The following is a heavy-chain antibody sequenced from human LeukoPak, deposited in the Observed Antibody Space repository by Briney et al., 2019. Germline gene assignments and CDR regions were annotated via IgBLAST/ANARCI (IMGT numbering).Heavy chain of an antibody. CDR2: IYYSGST. Sequence: PSETLSLTCTVSGGSISSYYWSWIRQHPGKGLEWIGCIYYSGSTYYNPSLKSRVTISVDTSKNQFSLKLSSVTAADTAVYYCARHGYSYGFDYWGQGTLVTVSS. D-gene: IGHD5-18*01. V-gene: IGHV4-59*06. J-gene: IGHJ4*02. CDR1: GGSISSYY. CDR3: ARHGYSYGFDY.